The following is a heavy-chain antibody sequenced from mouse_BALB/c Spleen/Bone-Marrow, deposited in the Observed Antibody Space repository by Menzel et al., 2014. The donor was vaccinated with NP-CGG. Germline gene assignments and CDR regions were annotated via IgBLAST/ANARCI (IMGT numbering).Heavy chain of an antibody. D-gene: IGHD2-1*01. CDR3: ARGGNYYAMDY. CDR1: GFSLTGYG. CDR2: IWGDGST. Sequence: VQLQQSGPGLVAPSQSLSITCTVSGFSLTGYGVNWVRQPPGKGLEWLGIIWGDGSTDYNSALKSRLSISEDKSKSQVFLKMNSLQTDDTARYYCARGGNYYAMDYWGQGTSVTVSS. V-gene: IGHV2-6-7*01. J-gene: IGHJ4*01.